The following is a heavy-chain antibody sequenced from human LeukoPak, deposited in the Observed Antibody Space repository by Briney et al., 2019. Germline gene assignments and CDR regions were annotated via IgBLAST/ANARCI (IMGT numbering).Heavy chain of an antibody. CDR3: ARHWRVATINNWFDP. Sequence: SQTLSLTCTVSGGSISSGSYYWSWIRPPAGKGLERIGRIYTSGRANSNPSLKSRVTISVDTSKNQFPLKLRSVTAEDTAVYYCARHWRVATINNWFDPWGQGTLVTVSS. CDR2: IYTSGRA. V-gene: IGHV4-61*02. CDR1: GGSISSGSYY. J-gene: IGHJ5*02. D-gene: IGHD5-12*01.